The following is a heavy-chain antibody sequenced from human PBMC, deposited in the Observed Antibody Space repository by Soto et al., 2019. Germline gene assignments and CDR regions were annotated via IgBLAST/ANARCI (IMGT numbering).Heavy chain of an antibody. J-gene: IGHJ6*03. D-gene: IGHD3-3*01. CDR3: ARDFWSGPYYYYYYMDV. CDR1: GFTVSSNY. CDR2: IYSGGST. Sequence: PGGSLRLSCAASGFTVSSNYMSWVRQAPGKGLEWVSVIYSGGSTYYADSVKGRFTISRDNSKNTLYLQMNSLRAEDTAVYYCARDFWSGPYYYYYYMDVWGKGTTVTVSS. V-gene: IGHV3-66*01.